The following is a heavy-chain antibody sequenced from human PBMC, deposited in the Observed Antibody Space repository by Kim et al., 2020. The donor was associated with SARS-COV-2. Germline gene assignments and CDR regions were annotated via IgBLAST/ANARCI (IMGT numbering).Heavy chain of an antibody. D-gene: IGHD3-10*01. CDR2: IYYSGST. J-gene: IGHJ6*02. CDR1: GGSISSYY. Sequence: SETLSLTCTVSGGSISSYYWSWIRQPPGKGLEWIGYIYYSGSTNYNPSLKSRVTISVDTSKNQFSLKLSSVTAADTAVYYCARGRLWFGELKNGMDVWGQGTTVTVAS. V-gene: IGHV4-59*01. CDR3: ARGRLWFGELKNGMDV.